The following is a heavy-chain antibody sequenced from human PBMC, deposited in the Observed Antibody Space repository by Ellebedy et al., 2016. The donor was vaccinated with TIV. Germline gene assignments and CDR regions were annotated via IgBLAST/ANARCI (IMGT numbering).Heavy chain of an antibody. D-gene: IGHD6-19*01. CDR2: IYYSGST. J-gene: IGHJ5*02. V-gene: IGHV4-59*01. CDR1: GGSISSYH. Sequence: SETLSLXXTVSGGSISSYHWSWIRQPPGKGLEWIGYIYYSGSTNYNPSLKSRVTISVDTSKNQFSLKLSSVTAADTAVYYCARGGTVAGTEWFDPWGQGTLVTVSS. CDR3: ARGGTVAGTEWFDP.